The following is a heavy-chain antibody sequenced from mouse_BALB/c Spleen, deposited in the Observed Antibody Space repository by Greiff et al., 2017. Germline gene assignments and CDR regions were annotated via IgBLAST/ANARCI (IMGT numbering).Heavy chain of an antibody. V-gene: IGHV2-4-1*01. J-gene: IGHJ3*01. CDR3: ARNYYGSSYAWFAY. CDR2: IWSGGST. CDR1: GFSLTSYG. D-gene: IGHD1-1*01. Sequence: QVQLQQSGPGLVQPSQSLSITCTVSGFSLTSYGVHWVRQSPGKGLKWLGVIWSGGSTDYNAAFISRLSISKDNSKSQVFFKMNSLQADDTAIYHCARNYYGSSYAWFAYWGQGTLVTVSA.